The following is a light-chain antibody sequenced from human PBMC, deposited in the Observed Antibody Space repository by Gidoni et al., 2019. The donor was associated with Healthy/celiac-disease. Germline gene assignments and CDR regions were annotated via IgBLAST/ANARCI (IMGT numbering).Light chain of an antibody. Sequence: QSALTQPPSVSVSPGQALTISCTGNSSDVGCYNYVSWYQQHPDKAPKLMIYEVSNRPSGVSNSLSGSKSGNTASLTIAGLQAEEEADYYCSSYTSSSAYVVGTGTKVTVL. J-gene: IGLJ1*01. CDR2: EVS. CDR3: SSYTSSSAYV. CDR1: SSDVGCYNY. V-gene: IGLV2-14*01.